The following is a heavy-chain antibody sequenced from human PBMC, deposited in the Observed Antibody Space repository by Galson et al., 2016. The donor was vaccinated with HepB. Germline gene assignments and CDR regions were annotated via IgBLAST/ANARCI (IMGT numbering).Heavy chain of an antibody. J-gene: IGHJ4*02. D-gene: IGHD5-24*01. Sequence: QSGAEVKKPGESLKISRKGSGYSFTSYWIAWVRQMPGRGLEWMGLINPADSDTRYSPSFLGQVIISVDKSISTAYLQWSSLRASATAMYYCARSHGGPWGQGTLVTVSS. CDR1: GYSFTSYW. CDR2: INPADSDT. CDR3: ARSHGGP. V-gene: IGHV5-51*03.